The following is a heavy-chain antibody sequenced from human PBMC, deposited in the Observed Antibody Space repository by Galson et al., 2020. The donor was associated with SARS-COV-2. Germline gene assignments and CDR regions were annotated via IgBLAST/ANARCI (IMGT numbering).Heavy chain of an antibody. CDR1: GGSISRYY. V-gene: IGHV4-4*07. J-gene: IGHJ6*02. CDR3: AGDPLSRGRPGDYEVYYYYVMDV. D-gene: IGHD4-17*01. Sequence: SATLSLTCTVPGGSISRYYRSWNRQPAGKGLEWMGRIHTSGSTHYNASLTSRVTLTLSTSKNQLYLKLSSVTAADTAVHYGAGDPLSRGRPGDYEVYYYYVMDVWGQGTTVTVSS. CDR2: IHTSGST.